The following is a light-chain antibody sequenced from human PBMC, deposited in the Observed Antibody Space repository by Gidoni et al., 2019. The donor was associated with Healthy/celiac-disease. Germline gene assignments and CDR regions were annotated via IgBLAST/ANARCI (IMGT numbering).Light chain of an antibody. V-gene: IGLV2-14*01. CDR1: SSDVGGYNY. J-gene: IGLJ2*01. CDR3: SSYTSSSTVV. CDR2: EVS. Sequence: QSALTQPCSVSGSPGQAITISCTGTSSDVGGYNYVSWYQQHPGKAPKLMIYEVSNRPSGVSNRFSGSKSGNTASLTISGLQAEDEADYYCSSYTSSSTVVFGGGTKLTVL.